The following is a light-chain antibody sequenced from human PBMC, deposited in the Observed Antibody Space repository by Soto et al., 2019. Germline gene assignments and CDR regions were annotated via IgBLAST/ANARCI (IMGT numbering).Light chain of an antibody. CDR3: QQYNNLTLP. V-gene: IGKV3-15*01. CDR1: QSVSGN. CDR2: GAS. Sequence: EIVMTQSPATLSVSPGERATLSCRARQSVSGNLAWYQQKPGQPPRLLIYGASTRATGIPARFSGSGSGTDFTLTISSLQSEDLAVYYCQQYNNLTLPFGGGTNVEIK. J-gene: IGKJ4*01.